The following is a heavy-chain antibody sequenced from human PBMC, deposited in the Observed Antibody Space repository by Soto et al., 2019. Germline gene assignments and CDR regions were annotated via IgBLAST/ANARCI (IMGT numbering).Heavy chain of an antibody. Sequence: ASVKVSCKASGYTFTSYGISWVRQSPGQGLEWMGWISAYNGNTNYAQKLQGRVTMTTDTSTSTAYMELRSLRSDDTAVYYCARSSSSWYPLNFDYWGQGTLVTVSS. CDR1: GYTFTSYG. D-gene: IGHD6-13*01. J-gene: IGHJ4*02. CDR3: ARSSSSWYPLNFDY. V-gene: IGHV1-18*01. CDR2: ISAYNGNT.